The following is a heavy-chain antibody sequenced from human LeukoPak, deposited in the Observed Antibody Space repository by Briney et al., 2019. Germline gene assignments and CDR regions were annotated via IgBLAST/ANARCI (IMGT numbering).Heavy chain of an antibody. D-gene: IGHD3-22*01. V-gene: IGHV3-23*01. CDR1: GFTFSSYA. J-gene: IGHJ4*02. Sequence: GSLRLSCAASGFTFSSYAMSWVRQAPGKGLEWVSAISGSGGSTYYADSVKGRFTISRDNSKNTLYLQMNSLRAEDTAVYYCAKTPSYYYDSSGYNDYWGQGTLVTVSS. CDR3: AKTPSYYYDSSGYNDY. CDR2: ISGSGGST.